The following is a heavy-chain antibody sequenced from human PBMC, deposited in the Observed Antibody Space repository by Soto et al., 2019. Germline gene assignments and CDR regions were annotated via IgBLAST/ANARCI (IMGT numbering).Heavy chain of an antibody. J-gene: IGHJ5*02. CDR2: IIPIFGTT. CDR3: ARDGGWEIAARPVGRWFDP. V-gene: IGHV1-69*13. CDR1: GGTFSSYA. D-gene: IGHD6-6*01. Sequence: GASVKVSCKASGGTFSSYAISWVRQAPGQGLEWMGGIIPIFGTTNYAQKFQGRVTITADESTSTAYMELSSLRSEDTAVYYCARDGGWEIAARPVGRWFDPWGQGTLVTISS.